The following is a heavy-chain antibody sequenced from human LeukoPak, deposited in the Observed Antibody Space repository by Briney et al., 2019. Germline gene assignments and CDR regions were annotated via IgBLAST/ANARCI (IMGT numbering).Heavy chain of an antibody. V-gene: IGHV1-69*04. CDR1: GGTFSSYA. D-gene: IGHD3-22*01. CDR3: ARSMITMIVVSRENWFDP. CDR2: IIPILGIA. Sequence: SVKVSCKASGGTFSSYAISWVRQAPGQGLEWMGRIIPILGIANYAQKFQGRVTITADKSTSTAYMELSSLRSEDTAVYYCARSMITMIVVSRENWFDPWGQGTLVTVSS. J-gene: IGHJ5*02.